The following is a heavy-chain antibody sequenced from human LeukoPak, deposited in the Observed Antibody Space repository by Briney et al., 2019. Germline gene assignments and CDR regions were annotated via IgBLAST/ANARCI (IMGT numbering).Heavy chain of an antibody. V-gene: IGHV1-2*02. Sequence: ASVQFSSKASAYAFTGYDMHWVRQAPGHRLEWMGWINPNSGGTNYAQKIQGRVTRTRYTCISTAYMELSGLRSDDTAVYYCARADDFLSGLANTLGYWGQGTLVTVSS. CDR2: INPNSGGT. J-gene: IGHJ4*02. CDR3: ARADDFLSGLANTLGY. D-gene: IGHD3-3*01. CDR1: AYAFTGYD.